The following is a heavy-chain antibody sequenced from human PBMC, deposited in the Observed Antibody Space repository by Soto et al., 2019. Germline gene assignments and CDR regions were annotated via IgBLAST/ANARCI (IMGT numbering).Heavy chain of an antibody. CDR3: ARGRGQLLFDY. CDR2: ISHSGTT. V-gene: IGHV4-30-4*01. Sequence: PSETLSLTCPVSGGAIRSGNYYWSWIRQSPGKGLEWLGHISHSGTTSYNPSLQSRATISLDAAQNHFSLRLNSVTVADTALYFCARGRGQLLFDYWGQGSMVTVSS. D-gene: IGHD6-13*01. CDR1: GGAIRSGNYY. J-gene: IGHJ4*02.